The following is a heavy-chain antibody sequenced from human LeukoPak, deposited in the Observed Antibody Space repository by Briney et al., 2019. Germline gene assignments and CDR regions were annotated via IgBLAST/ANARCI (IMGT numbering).Heavy chain of an antibody. Sequence: SQTLSLTCTVSGGSISSGDYYWSWIRQPPGKGLEWIGYIYYSGSTYYNPSLKSRVTISVDTSKNQFSLKLSSVTAADTVVYYCARGVVVAATLDYWGQGTLVTVSS. J-gene: IGHJ4*02. CDR2: IYYSGST. CDR3: ARGVVVAATLDY. V-gene: IGHV4-30-4*01. CDR1: GGSISSGDYY. D-gene: IGHD2-15*01.